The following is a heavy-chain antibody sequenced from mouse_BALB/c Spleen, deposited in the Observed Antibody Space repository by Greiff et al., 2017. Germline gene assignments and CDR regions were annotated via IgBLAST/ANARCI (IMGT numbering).Heavy chain of an antibody. D-gene: IGHD2-4*01. CDR1: GFTFSSYA. J-gene: IGHJ4*01. V-gene: IGHV5-6-5*01. CDR2: ISSGGST. CDR3: ARGRGYDYDGYYAMDY. Sequence: EVKLVESGGGLVKPGGSLKLSCAASGFTFSSYAMSWVRQTPEKRLEWVASISSGGSTYYPDSVKGRFTISRDNARNIPYLQMSSLRSEDTAMYYCARGRGYDYDGYYAMDYWGQGTSVTVSS.